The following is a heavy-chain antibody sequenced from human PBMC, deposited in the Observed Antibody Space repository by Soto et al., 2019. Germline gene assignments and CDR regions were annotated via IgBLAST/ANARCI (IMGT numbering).Heavy chain of an antibody. CDR1: GYSFTSYW. Sequence: GESLRISCQGSGYSFTSYWIGWVRPLPGKGLEWMGIIYPGDSDTRYSPSFQGQVTISADKSISTAYLQWSSLKASDTAMYYCAGGGVRGVITRTRDYYGMDVWGQGTTVTVSS. V-gene: IGHV5-51*01. CDR3: AGGGVRGVITRTRDYYGMDV. CDR2: IYPGDSDT. J-gene: IGHJ6*02. D-gene: IGHD3-10*01.